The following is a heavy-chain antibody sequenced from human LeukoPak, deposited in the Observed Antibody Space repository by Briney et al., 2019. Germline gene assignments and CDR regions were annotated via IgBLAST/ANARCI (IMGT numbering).Heavy chain of an antibody. CDR3: AREYCSGGSCYPDY. J-gene: IGHJ4*02. CDR1: GGSISSYY. V-gene: IGHV4-59*01. CDR2: IYYSGST. D-gene: IGHD2-15*01. Sequence: SETLSLTCTVSGGSISSYYWSWIRQPPGKGLEWIGYIYYSGSTNYNPSLKSRVTMSVDTSKNQFSLRLSSVTAADTAVYYCAREYCSGGSCYPDYWGQGTLVTVSS.